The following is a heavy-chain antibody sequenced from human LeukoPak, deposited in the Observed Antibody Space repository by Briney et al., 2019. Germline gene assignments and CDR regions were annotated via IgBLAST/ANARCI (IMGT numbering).Heavy chain of an antibody. J-gene: IGHJ4*02. CDR3: ARDLESEVATIPDD. D-gene: IGHD5-24*01. CDR2: INPNSGGT. CDR1: GYTFSGYY. Sequence: ASVKVSRKASGYTFSGYYMHWVRQAPGQGLEWMGWINPNSGGTNYAQKFQGGVTMTRDTSISTAYMELNRLRSDDTAVYYCARDLESEVATIPDDWGQGTLVTVSS. V-gene: IGHV1-2*02.